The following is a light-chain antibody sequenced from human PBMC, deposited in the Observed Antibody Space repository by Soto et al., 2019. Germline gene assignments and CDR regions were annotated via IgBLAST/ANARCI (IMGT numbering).Light chain of an antibody. CDR1: QSISSY. J-gene: IGKJ2*01. CDR2: AAS. Sequence: DIQMTQSPSSLSASVGDRVTITCRASQSISSYLNWYQQKPGKAPKLLIYAASSLQSRVPSRFSGSGSGTDFTLTISSLQPEDFATYYCQQSYSTPRRTFGQGTKLEIK. V-gene: IGKV1-39*01. CDR3: QQSYSTPRRT.